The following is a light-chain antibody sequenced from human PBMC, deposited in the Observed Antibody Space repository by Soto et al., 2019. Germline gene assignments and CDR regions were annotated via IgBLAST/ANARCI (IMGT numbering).Light chain of an antibody. CDR2: GAS. Sequence: EIVLTQSPGTLSLSPGERATLSCRASQSVSNNYLAWYQQKPGQTPRLLIYGASNRATGIPDRFSCSGSGTDFTLTISRLEPEYFAVYYCQQYGSSGTFGQGTK. CDR3: QQYGSSGT. CDR1: QSVSNNY. V-gene: IGKV3-20*01. J-gene: IGKJ1*01.